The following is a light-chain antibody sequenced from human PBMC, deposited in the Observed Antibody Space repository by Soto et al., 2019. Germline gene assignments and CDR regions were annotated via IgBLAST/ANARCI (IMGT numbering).Light chain of an antibody. Sequence: EIVLTQSPGTLSLSPGERATLSCRASQSVSSSYLAWYQQKPGQAPRLLVYGASSRATGIPDRFSGSGSGTDLTVTISRVEPEDFAVYYCQHYGSSPFTFGPGTRVDI. CDR2: GAS. CDR1: QSVSSSY. J-gene: IGKJ3*01. CDR3: QHYGSSPFT. V-gene: IGKV3-20*01.